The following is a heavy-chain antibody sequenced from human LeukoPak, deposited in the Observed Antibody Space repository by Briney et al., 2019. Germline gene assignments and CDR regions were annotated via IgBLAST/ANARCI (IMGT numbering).Heavy chain of an antibody. V-gene: IGHV4-59*01. CDR3: ARALYYYYMDV. CDR1: GGSISSYY. J-gene: IGHJ6*03. CDR2: IYYSGST. Sequence: KPSETLSLTCTVSGGSISSYYWSWIRQPPGKGLEWIGYIYYSGSTNYNPSLKSRVTISVDTSKNQFSLKLSSVTAADTAVYYCARALYYYYMDVWGKGTTVTVSS.